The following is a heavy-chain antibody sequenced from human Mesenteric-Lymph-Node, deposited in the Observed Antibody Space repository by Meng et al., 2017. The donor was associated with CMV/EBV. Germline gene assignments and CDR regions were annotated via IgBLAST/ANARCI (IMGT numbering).Heavy chain of an antibody. Sequence: LSCAASGFTVSSDWVHWVRQVPGKGLVWVSRINSDGSRTTYADSVKGRFTISRDNAKSALYLQMNSLRAKDTAVYYCARAVDTARDYWGQGTLVTVSS. CDR3: ARAVDTARDY. V-gene: IGHV3-74*01. J-gene: IGHJ4*02. D-gene: IGHD2-2*01. CDR2: INSDGSRT. CDR1: GFTVSSDW.